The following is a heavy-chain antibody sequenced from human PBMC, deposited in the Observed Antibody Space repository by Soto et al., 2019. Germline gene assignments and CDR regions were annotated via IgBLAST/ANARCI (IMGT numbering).Heavy chain of an antibody. CDR3: TGITWFRGMDV. Sequence: SQTLSLTCVLSGDSDSSNSADWNWIRQSPSRGLEWLGRTYYKSKWNNDYALSVQSRITINPDTSKNQFSLHLYSVTPEDTAVYYCTGITWFRGMDVWGQGTPVTVSS. CDR1: GDSDSSNSAD. CDR2: TYYKSKWNN. V-gene: IGHV6-1*01. D-gene: IGHD3-10*01. J-gene: IGHJ6*02.